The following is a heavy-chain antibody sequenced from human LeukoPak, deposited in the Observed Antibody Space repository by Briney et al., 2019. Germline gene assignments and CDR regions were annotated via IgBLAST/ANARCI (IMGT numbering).Heavy chain of an antibody. CDR3: AKPIPTGRVIRWELLEGY. CDR2: ISSSSDTI. CDR1: GFTFGPYT. V-gene: IGHV3-48*01. Sequence: GGSLRLSCAASGFTFGPYTMNWVRQAPGKGLEWVSYISSSSDTIYYADSVKGRFTISRDNSKNTLYLQMNSLRAEDTAVYYCAKPIPTGRVIRWELLEGYWGQGTLVTVSS. J-gene: IGHJ4*02. D-gene: IGHD1-26*01.